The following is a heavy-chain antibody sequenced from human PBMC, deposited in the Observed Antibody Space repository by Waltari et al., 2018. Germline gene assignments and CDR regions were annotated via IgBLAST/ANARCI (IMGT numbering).Heavy chain of an antibody. Sequence: EVQLVESGGGLVQTGGSLRLSCAASGFTFSSYEMNWVRQAPGRGLEWVSNISSVGSNIFYAEYVKGRLTISRDNAKNSLYLQMNSLRVEDTAVYYCTRERSVTGKGNLDYWGQGTLVTVSS. CDR2: ISSVGSNI. V-gene: IGHV3-48*03. J-gene: IGHJ4*02. D-gene: IGHD3-10*01. CDR1: GFTFSSYE. CDR3: TRERSVTGKGNLDY.